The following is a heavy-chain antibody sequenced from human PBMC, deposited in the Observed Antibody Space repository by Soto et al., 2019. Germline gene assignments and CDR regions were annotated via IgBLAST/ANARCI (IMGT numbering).Heavy chain of an antibody. CDR3: ARGKDYDILTGYYHFDY. V-gene: IGHV4-34*01. J-gene: IGHJ4*02. CDR1: GGSFSGYY. D-gene: IGHD3-9*01. CDR2: INHSGST. Sequence: QVQLQQWGAGLLKPSETLSLTCAVYGGSFSGYYWSWIRQPPGKGLEWIGEINHSGSTDYNPSLKSRVTISVDTSKNQFSLKLSFVTAADTAVYYCARGKDYDILTGYYHFDYWGQGTLVTVSS.